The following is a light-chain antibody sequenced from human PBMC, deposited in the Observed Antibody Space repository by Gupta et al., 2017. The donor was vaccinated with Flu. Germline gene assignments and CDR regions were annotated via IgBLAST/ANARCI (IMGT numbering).Light chain of an antibody. V-gene: IGLV3-21*02. CDR1: KIGSKS. CDR3: QVWDSSSEQMV. CDR2: HDS. Sequence: SYVLTQPPSASVAPGQTARITCGGNKIGSKSVHWYQQRPGQAPVLVVFHDSDRPSGIPGRFSGSNSGNTATLTISGVEAGDEADYYCQVWDSSSEQMVFGGGTKLTVL. J-gene: IGLJ2*01.